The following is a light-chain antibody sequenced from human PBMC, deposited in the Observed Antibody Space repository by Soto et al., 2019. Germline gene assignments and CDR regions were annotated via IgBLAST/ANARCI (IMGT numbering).Light chain of an antibody. CDR3: QQRSSWHT. J-gene: IGKJ1*01. V-gene: IGKV3-11*01. Sequence: EIVLTQSPATLSLSPWERATLSCRASQSVSSYLAWYQQKPGQAPRLLIYDASNRATGIPARFSGSGSGTDFTLTISSLEPEDSAMYYCQQRSSWHTFGQGTKVDIK. CDR1: QSVSSY. CDR2: DAS.